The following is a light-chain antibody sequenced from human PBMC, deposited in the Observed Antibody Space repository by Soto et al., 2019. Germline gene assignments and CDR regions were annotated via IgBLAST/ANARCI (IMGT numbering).Light chain of an antibody. CDR1: QSISSN. CDR2: GAS. Sequence: EIVMTQSPDALSVSPGERATLSCGASQSISSNLAWYQQKPGQAPRLLIYGASTRATGIPARFSGSGSGTEFSLTISSLQSEDLAVYYWQQYHNWVTFGGGTKVEIK. J-gene: IGKJ4*01. V-gene: IGKV3D-15*01. CDR3: QQYHNWVT.